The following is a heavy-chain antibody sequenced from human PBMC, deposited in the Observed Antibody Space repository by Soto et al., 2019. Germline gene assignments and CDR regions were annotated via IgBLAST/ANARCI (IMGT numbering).Heavy chain of an antibody. CDR3: ARSLAGYSSSWYGDY. CDR2: ISYDGSNK. J-gene: IGHJ4*02. Sequence: GGSLRLSCAASGFTFSSYGMHWVRQAPGKGLEWVAVISYDGSNKYYADSVKGRFTISRDNSKNTLYLQMNSLRAEDTAVYYCARSLAGYSSSWYGDYWGQGTLVTVSS. V-gene: IGHV3-30*03. D-gene: IGHD6-13*01. CDR1: GFTFSSYG.